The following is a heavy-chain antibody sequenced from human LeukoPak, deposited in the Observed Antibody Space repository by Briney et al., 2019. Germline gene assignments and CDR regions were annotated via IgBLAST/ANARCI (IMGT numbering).Heavy chain of an antibody. V-gene: IGHV3-7*05. J-gene: IGHJ4*02. Sequence: GGSLRLSCAASGFTFSSHWMTWVRQAPGKGLEWVANIKGDGSEKYYVGSVRGRFTISRDNAKDSLSLQMDSLTAEDTAVYYCVRYSDNFYSYDYWGQGTLVTVSS. D-gene: IGHD1-26*01. CDR2: IKGDGSEK. CDR1: GFTFSSHW. CDR3: VRYSDNFYSYDY.